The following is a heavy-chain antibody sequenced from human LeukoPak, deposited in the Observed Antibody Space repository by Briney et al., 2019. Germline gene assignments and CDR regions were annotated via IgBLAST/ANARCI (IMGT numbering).Heavy chain of an antibody. CDR3: ARDGGVGVQHHDY. Sequence: GASVKVSCKASGYTFTGYYMHWVRQAPGQGLEWMGWINPNSGGTNYAQKFQGRVTMTRDTSISTAYMELSRLRSDDTAVYYCARDGGVGVQHHDYWGQGALVTVPS. CDR1: GYTFTGYY. D-gene: IGHD1-1*01. CDR2: INPNSGGT. J-gene: IGHJ4*02. V-gene: IGHV1-2*02.